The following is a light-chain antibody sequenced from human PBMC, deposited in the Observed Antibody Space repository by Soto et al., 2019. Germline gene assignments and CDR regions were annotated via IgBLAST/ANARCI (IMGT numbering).Light chain of an antibody. CDR2: EVT. V-gene: IGLV2-14*01. CDR1: SGDIGSYNR. J-gene: IGLJ1*01. CDR3: SSYTNINTRACV. Sequence: QSTLTQPASVSGSPGQSITISCTGTSGDIGSYNRVSWYQQHPGEAPKLIIYEVTDRPSGVSNRFSGSKSGNTASLTISGLQAEDEAEYYCSSYTNINTRACVFGPGTKVTVL.